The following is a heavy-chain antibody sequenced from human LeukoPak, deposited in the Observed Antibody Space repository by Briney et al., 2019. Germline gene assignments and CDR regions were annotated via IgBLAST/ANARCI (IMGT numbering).Heavy chain of an antibody. Sequence: SETLSLTCAVYGGSFSGYYWSWIRQPPGKGLEWIGEINHSGSTNYNPSLKSRVTISVDTSKNQFPLKLSSVTAADTAVYYCARVMGYYYGSGSYPSHLLPLHNWFDPWGQGTLVTVSS. CDR3: ARVMGYYYGSGSYPSHLLPLHNWFDP. J-gene: IGHJ5*02. CDR2: INHSGST. V-gene: IGHV4-34*01. CDR1: GGSFSGYY. D-gene: IGHD3-10*01.